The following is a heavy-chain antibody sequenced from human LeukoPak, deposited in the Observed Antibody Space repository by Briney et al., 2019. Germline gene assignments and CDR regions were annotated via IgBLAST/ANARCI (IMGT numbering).Heavy chain of an antibody. Sequence: GGSLRLSCAASGFTFSSYAMSWVRQVPGKGLEWVSHINSDGSITSYADSVKGRFTISRDNAKNTLYLQMNSLRAEDTAVYYCARDAVDTANAVWGQGTTVTVSS. V-gene: IGHV3-74*01. CDR2: INSDGSIT. CDR1: GFTFSSYA. D-gene: IGHD5-18*01. J-gene: IGHJ6*02. CDR3: ARDAVDTANAV.